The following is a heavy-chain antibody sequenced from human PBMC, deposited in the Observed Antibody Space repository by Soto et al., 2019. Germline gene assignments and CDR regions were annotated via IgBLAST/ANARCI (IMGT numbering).Heavy chain of an antibody. D-gene: IGHD3-3*01. Sequence: QVHLVQSGAEVKKPGASVKVSGKASGYTFTSYGISWVRQAPGQGLEWMGWISSYNGNTNYAQMPQGRVTMTTDTSTSTAYKVLGSLRTDDTALYYCTRVHLLRFLEWSPEGGWFDPWGQGTLVTVSA. J-gene: IGHJ5*02. CDR2: ISSYNGNT. CDR1: GYTFTSYG. CDR3: TRVHLLRFLEWSPEGGWFDP. V-gene: IGHV1-18*01.